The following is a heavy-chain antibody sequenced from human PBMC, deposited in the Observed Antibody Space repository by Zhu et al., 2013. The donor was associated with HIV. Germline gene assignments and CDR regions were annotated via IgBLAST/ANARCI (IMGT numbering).Heavy chain of an antibody. CDR1: GFTFSSYA. Sequence: VQLVESGGGVVQPGRSLRLSCAASGFTFSSYAMHWVRQAPGKGLEWVAVISYDGSNKYYADSVKGRFTISRDNSKNTLYLQMNSLRAEDTAVYYCASTWGGDYNWFDPWGQGTLVTVSS. D-gene: IGHD4-17*01. CDR3: ASTWGGDYNWFDP. CDR2: ISYDGSNK. V-gene: IGHV3-30-3*01. J-gene: IGHJ5*02.